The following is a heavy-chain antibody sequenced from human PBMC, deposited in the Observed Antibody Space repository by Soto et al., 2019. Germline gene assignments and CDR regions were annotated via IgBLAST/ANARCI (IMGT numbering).Heavy chain of an antibody. CDR1: GGTFSSYA. CDR3: ARADCSSTSCYRYWFDP. V-gene: IGHV1-69*13. D-gene: IGHD2-2*01. Sequence: SVKVSCKASGGTFSSYAIGWVRQAPGQGLEWMGGIIPIFGTANYAQKFQGRVTITADESTSTAYMELSSLKSEDTAVYYCARADCSSTSCYRYWFDPWGQGTLVTVSS. CDR2: IIPIFGTA. J-gene: IGHJ5*02.